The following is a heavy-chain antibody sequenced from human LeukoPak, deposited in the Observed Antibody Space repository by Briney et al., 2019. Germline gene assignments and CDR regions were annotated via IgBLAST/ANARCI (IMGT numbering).Heavy chain of an antibody. D-gene: IGHD3-22*01. J-gene: IGHJ1*01. CDR3: ARAYDSSGRDFQH. V-gene: IGHV4-34*01. Sequence: SETLSLTCAVYGGSFSGYYWSWIRQPPGKGLEWIGEINHSGNTNYNPSLKSRVTISVDTSKNQFSLKLSSVTAADTAVYYCARAYDSSGRDFQHWGQGTLVTVSS. CDR1: GGSFSGYY. CDR2: INHSGNT.